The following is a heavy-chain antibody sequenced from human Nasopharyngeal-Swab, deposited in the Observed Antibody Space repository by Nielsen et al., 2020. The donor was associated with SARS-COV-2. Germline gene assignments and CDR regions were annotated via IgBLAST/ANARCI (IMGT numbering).Heavy chain of an antibody. CDR3: AKDLAYCGGDCYSGFDY. J-gene: IGHJ4*02. V-gene: IGHV3-23*01. Sequence: GEYLKISCEDSGLTFRSYDMSWVSQAQGKGLEWVSAISGSGGSTYYADSVKGRFTISRDNSKNTLYLQMNSLRAEDTAVYYCAKDLAYCGGDCYSGFDYWGQGTLVTVSS. CDR1: GLTFRSYD. CDR2: ISGSGGST. D-gene: IGHD2-21*02.